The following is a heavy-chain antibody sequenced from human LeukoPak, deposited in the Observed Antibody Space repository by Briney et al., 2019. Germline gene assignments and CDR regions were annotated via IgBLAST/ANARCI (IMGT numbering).Heavy chain of an antibody. CDR2: ISWSSGSI. J-gene: IGHJ4*02. D-gene: IGHD6-13*01. CDR3: AKDKVAAAGTEPAY. CDR1: GFTFDDYA. Sequence: GGSLRLSCAASGFTFDDYAMHWVWQVPGKGLEWVSGISWSSGSIRYAGSVKGRFTISRDNSKNTLYLQMNSLRAEDTAVYYCAKDKVAAAGTEPAYWGQGTLVTVSS. V-gene: IGHV3-9*01.